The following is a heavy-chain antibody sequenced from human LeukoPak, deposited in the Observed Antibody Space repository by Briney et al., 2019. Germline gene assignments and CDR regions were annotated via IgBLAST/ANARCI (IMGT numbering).Heavy chain of an antibody. V-gene: IGHV3-49*04. CDR1: GFTFGDYA. CDR3: TRLVVPAARFDP. J-gene: IGHJ5*02. D-gene: IGHD2-2*01. CDR2: IRSKAYGGTT. Sequence: GGSLRLSCTASGFTFGDYAMSWVRQAPGKGLEWVGFIRSKAYGGTTEYTASVKGRFTISRDDSKSIAYLQMNSLKTEDTAVYYCTRLVVPAARFDPWGQGTLVTVSS.